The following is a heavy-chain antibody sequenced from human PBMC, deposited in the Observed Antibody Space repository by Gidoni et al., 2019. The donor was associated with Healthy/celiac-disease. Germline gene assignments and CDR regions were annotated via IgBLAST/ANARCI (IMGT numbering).Heavy chain of an antibody. Sequence: EVQLVQSGAEVKKPGESLKIPCTGSGYSFTSYWNGWVRQMPGKGLEWMGIIYPGDSDTRYSPSFQGQVTISADKSISTAYLQWSSLKASDTAMYYCATSTYSSGWYYYYYGMDVWGQGTTVTVSS. V-gene: IGHV5-51*01. D-gene: IGHD6-19*01. CDR3: ATSTYSSGWYYYYYGMDV. CDR1: GYSFTSYW. J-gene: IGHJ6*02. CDR2: IYPGDSDT.